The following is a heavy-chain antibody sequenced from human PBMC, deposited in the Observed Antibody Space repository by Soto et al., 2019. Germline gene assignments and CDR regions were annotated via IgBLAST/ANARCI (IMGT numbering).Heavy chain of an antibody. CDR2: IYYSGST. V-gene: IGHV4-59*01. D-gene: IGHD1-7*01. CDR1: GGSISSYY. CDR3: ARDKWKYHY. J-gene: IGHJ4*02. Sequence: SETLSLTCTVSGGSISSYYWSWIRQPPGKGLEWIGYIYYSGSTNYNPSLKSRVTISVDTSKNQFSLKLSSVTAADTAVYYCARDKWKYHYWGQGTLVTVSS.